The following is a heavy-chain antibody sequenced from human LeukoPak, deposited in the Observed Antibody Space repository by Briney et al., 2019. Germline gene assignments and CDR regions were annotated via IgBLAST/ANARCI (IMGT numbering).Heavy chain of an antibody. CDR3: ARGQSRMAAHC. CDR2: LYSGGST. J-gene: IGHJ4*02. V-gene: IGHV3-66*02. CDR1: GFIVSNTY. D-gene: IGHD6-6*01. Sequence: GGSLRLSCAASGFIVSNTYMSWVRRAPGKGLEGVSILYSGGSTYYADSVKGRFTISRDNSKNTLYLQMNSLRAEDTAVYYCARGQSRMAAHCWGQGTLVTVSS.